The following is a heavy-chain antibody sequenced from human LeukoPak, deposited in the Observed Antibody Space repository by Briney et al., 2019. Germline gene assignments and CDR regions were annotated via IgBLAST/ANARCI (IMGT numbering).Heavy chain of an antibody. D-gene: IGHD4-11*01. V-gene: IGHV1-46*01. J-gene: IGHJ6*03. CDR2: INPSGGST. Sequence: GASVKVSCKASGYIFTNYYMHWMRQAPGQGLEWLGIINPSGGSTTYAQRFQGRVTMTSDMSTNTAYMELSSLISEDTAVYYCTRDPGLTNFYYYMDVWGKGTTVTVSS. CDR1: GYIFTNYY. CDR3: TRDPGLTNFYYYMDV.